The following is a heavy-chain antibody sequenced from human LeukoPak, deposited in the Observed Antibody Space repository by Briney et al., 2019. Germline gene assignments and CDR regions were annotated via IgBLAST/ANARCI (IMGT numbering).Heavy chain of an antibody. Sequence: GGSLRLSCAASGNYWIHWVRQAPGKGLVWLSRIKKEGTSTSYADSVQGRFTISRDNAKNTVYVQMSSLRAEDTAVYYCARENYPGLDVWGQGTKVTVSS. J-gene: IGHJ6*02. CDR3: ARENYPGLDV. CDR2: IKKEGTST. CDR1: GNYW. V-gene: IGHV3-74*01.